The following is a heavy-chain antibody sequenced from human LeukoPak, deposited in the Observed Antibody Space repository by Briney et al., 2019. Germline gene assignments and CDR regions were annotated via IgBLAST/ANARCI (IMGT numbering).Heavy chain of an antibody. J-gene: IGHJ3*02. CDR3: ARSKEGAFDI. Sequence: GGSLRLSCAASGFTFSSYSMNWVRQAPGKGLEWVSSISSSSSYIYYADSVKGRFTISRDNAKNSLYLQMNSLRAEDAAVYYCARSKEGAFDIWGQGTMVTVSS. CDR2: ISSSSSYI. CDR1: GFTFSSYS. V-gene: IGHV3-21*01.